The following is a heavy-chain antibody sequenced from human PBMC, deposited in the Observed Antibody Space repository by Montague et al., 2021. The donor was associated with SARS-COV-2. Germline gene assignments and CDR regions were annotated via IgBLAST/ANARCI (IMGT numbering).Heavy chain of an antibody. CDR2: IYYSGST. D-gene: IGHD3-22*01. CDR3: ASHTYYYGSSESDGFDF. J-gene: IGHJ4*02. CDR1: GGSISSSSYY. V-gene: IGHV4-39*01. Sequence: SETLSLTCTVSGGSISSSSYYWGWIRQPPGKGLEWIGCIYYSGSTYYNPSLKSRVTISVDTSKNQFSLKLSSVTAADTAVYYCASHTYYYGSSESDGFDFWGQGTMVTVSS.